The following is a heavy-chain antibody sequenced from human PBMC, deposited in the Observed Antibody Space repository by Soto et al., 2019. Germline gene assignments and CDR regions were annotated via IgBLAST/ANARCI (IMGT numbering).Heavy chain of an antibody. CDR2: IYHSGST. J-gene: IGHJ3*02. CDR1: GGSISSINW. D-gene: IGHD2-15*01. V-gene: IGHV4-4*02. Sequence: SETLSLTCAVSGGSISSINWWSWVRQPPGKELEWIGEIYHSGSTNYNPSLKSRVTISVDKSKNQFSLKLSSVTAADTAVYYCARGDCSGGSCYSVDIWGQGTMVTVSS. CDR3: ARGDCSGGSCYSVDI.